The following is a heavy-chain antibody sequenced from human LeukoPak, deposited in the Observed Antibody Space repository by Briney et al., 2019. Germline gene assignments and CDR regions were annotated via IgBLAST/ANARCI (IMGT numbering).Heavy chain of an antibody. CDR3: ARGIRYYDILTGHVKGYDNSYYYYMDV. V-gene: IGHV1-69*13. CDR2: IIPMFETA. CDR1: GGTFNSYA. D-gene: IGHD3-9*01. Sequence: GASVKVSCKASGGTFNSYAISWVRQAPGQGLEWMGGIIPMFETANYAQKFQGRVTITADEFTTTVYMELSSLRSEDTAVYYCARGIRYYDILTGHVKGYDNSYYYYMDVWGQGTAVTISS. J-gene: IGHJ6*03.